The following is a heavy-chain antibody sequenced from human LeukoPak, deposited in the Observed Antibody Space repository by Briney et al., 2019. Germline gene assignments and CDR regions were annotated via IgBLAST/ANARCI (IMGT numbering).Heavy chain of an antibody. CDR2: ISPDSGDT. J-gene: IGHJ5*02. CDR1: VSTFTAHY. D-gene: IGHD3-10*01. CDR3: AAGGYYAFLVS. Sequence: ASVKVSCKASVSTFTAHYFHWVRLAPGHGLEWVGWISPDSGDTNFAQKFQGRVTMTRDTSIRTVYMELSRLRSDDTAIYYCAAGGYYAFLVSWGQGTLVTVSS. V-gene: IGHV1-2*02.